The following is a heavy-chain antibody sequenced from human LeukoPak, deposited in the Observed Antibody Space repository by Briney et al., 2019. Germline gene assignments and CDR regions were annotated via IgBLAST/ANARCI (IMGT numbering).Heavy chain of an antibody. CDR1: GFTFSSYA. CDR3: AKGRGLYCSSTSCSSFDY. J-gene: IGHJ4*02. V-gene: IGHV3-64*01. Sequence: GGSLRLSCAASGFTFSSYAMHWVRQAPGKGLEYVSAISSNGGSTYYANSVKGRFTISRDNSKNTLYLQMGSLRAEDMAVYCCAKGRGLYCSSTSCSSFDYWGQGTLVTVSS. CDR2: ISSNGGST. D-gene: IGHD2-2*01.